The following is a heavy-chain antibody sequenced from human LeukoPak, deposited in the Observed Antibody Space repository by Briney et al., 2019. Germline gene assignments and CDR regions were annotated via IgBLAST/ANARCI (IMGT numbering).Heavy chain of an antibody. CDR3: ARSGLADAFDI. CDR2: ISYSGNT. D-gene: IGHD3-10*01. CDR1: RVSISSHF. J-gene: IGHJ3*02. V-gene: IGHV4-59*08. Sequence: KPSETLSLTCTVSRVSISSHFWTSIRQAPGKGLEWNGYISYSGNTGYNPSLKSRVTISEDTSNNQFSLKLISVTAADTAVYYCARSGLADAFDIWGQGTMVSVSS.